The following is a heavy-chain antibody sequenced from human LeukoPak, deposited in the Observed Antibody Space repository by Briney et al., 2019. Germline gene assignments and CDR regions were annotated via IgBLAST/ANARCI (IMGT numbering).Heavy chain of an antibody. J-gene: IGHJ4*02. CDR1: GYTFTGYY. CDR2: INPNSGGT. D-gene: IGHD3-10*01. V-gene: IGHV1-2*04. CDR3: AREVPPTGGSGSYYNKQSDY. Sequence: ASVKVSCKASGYTFTGYYMHWVRQAPGQGLEWMGWINPNSGGTNYAQKFQGWVTMTRDTSISTAYMELSSLRSEDTAVYYCAREVPPTGGSGSYYNKQSDYWGQGTLVTVSS.